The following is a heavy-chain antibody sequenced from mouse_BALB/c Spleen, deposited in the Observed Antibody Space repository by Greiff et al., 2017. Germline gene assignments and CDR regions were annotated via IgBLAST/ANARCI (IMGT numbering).Heavy chain of an antibody. V-gene: IGHV1-14*01. Sequence: VQLKQSGPELVKPGASVKMSCKASGYTFTSYVMHWVKQKPGQGLEWIGYINPYNDGTKYNEKFKGKATLTSDKSSSTAYMELSSLTSEDSAVYYCARWTRGNHVGMDYWGQGTSVTVSS. CDR1: GYTFTSYV. J-gene: IGHJ4*01. CDR3: ARWTRGNHVGMDY. D-gene: IGHD2-1*01. CDR2: INPYNDGT.